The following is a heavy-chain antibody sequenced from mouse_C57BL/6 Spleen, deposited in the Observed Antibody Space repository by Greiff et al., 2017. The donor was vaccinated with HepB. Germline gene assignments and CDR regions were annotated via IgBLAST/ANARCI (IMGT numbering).Heavy chain of an antibody. Sequence: QVQLQQPGTELVKPGASVKLSCKASGYTFTSYWMNWVKQRPGQGLEWIGNINPSNGGTNYNEKFKSKATLTVDKSSSTAYMQRSSLTSEDSAVLYCARRGPDWYFDVWGTGTTVTVSS. CDR2: INPSNGGT. J-gene: IGHJ1*03. CDR3: ARRGPDWYFDV. D-gene: IGHD3-3*01. V-gene: IGHV1-53*01. CDR1: GYTFTSYW.